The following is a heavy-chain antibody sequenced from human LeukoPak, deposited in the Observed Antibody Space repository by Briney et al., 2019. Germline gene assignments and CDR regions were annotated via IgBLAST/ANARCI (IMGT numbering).Heavy chain of an antibody. V-gene: IGHV1-18*01. Sequence: ASVKISCKASGYTFTSYGISWVRQAPGQGLEWMGWISAYNGNTNYAQKLQGRVTMTTDTSTSTAYMELSRLRSDDTAVYYCARGFIRYCSSTSCYGANFDYWGQGTLVTVSS. CDR1: GYTFTSYG. J-gene: IGHJ4*02. CDR2: ISAYNGNT. D-gene: IGHD2-2*01. CDR3: ARGFIRYCSSTSCYGANFDY.